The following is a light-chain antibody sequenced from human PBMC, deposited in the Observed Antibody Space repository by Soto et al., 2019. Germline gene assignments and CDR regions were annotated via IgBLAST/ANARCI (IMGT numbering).Light chain of an antibody. CDR1: QSISSY. J-gene: IGKJ5*01. V-gene: IGKV1-39*01. CDR3: QHNYSTLPIT. CDR2: AAS. Sequence: DIQMTQSPSSLSASVGDRVTITCRASQSISSYLNWYQQKPGKAPKLLIYAASSLQSGVPSRFSGSGSGTDFTLTISSLQPEDFATYYCQHNYSTLPITFGQGTGLEIK.